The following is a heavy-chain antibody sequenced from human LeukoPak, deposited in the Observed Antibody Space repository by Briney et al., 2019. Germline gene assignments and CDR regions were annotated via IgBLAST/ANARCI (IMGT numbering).Heavy chain of an antibody. CDR3: ARAKIAAPAIWFDP. Sequence: ASVKVSCKASGYTFTSYAISWVRQAPGQGLEWMGWISANNGNTNYARKLQGRVTMTTDTSTSTAYMELRSLGSDDTAVYYCARAKIAAPAIWFDPWGQGTLVIVSS. D-gene: IGHD6-6*01. J-gene: IGHJ5*02. CDR1: GYTFTSYA. V-gene: IGHV1-18*01. CDR2: ISANNGNT.